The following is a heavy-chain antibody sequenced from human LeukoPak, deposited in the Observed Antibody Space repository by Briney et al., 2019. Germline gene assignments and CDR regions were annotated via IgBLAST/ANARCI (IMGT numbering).Heavy chain of an antibody. D-gene: IGHD3-3*01. Sequence: GGSLRLSCSGSGFMFSSYAMYWVRQAPGKGLEYVSTISSTGGSTYYADSVKGRFTISRDNAENTLYLQMSSLRPEDTALYNCVNVECDYWGQGTLVTVSS. CDR3: VNVECDY. V-gene: IGHV3-64D*09. CDR2: ISSTGGST. CDR1: GFMFSSYA. J-gene: IGHJ4*02.